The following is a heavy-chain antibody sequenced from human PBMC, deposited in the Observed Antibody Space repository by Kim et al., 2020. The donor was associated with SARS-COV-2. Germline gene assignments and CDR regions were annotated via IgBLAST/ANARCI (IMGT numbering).Heavy chain of an antibody. J-gene: IGHJ5*02. CDR2: INSDGSST. V-gene: IGHV3-74*01. CDR3: ARGIAAAGWFDP. CDR1: GFTFSSYW. D-gene: IGHD6-13*01. Sequence: GGSLRLSCAASGFTFSSYWMHWVRQAPGKGLVWVSRINSDGSSTSYADSVKGRFTISRDNDKNTLYLQMNSLRAEDTAVYYCARGIAAAGWFDPWGQGTLVTVSS.